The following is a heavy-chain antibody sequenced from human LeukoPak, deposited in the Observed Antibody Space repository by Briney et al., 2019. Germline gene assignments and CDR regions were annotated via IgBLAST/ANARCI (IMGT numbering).Heavy chain of an antibody. CDR3: AISQGSYYDTSGYLGGDY. J-gene: IGHJ4*02. D-gene: IGHD3-22*01. Sequence: GGSVKVSCHASGYTFTNYGIFWVRQAPGQGLEWMGCISAYSGNTNYAQKLQGRVTMTTETSTSTAYMELESLRSDDTAVYYCAISQGSYYDTSGYLGGDYWGQGTLVTVSS. CDR1: GYTFTNYG. CDR2: ISAYSGNT. V-gene: IGHV1-18*01.